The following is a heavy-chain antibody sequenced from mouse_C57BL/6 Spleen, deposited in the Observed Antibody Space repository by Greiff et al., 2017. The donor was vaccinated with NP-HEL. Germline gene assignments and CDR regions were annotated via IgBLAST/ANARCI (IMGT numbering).Heavy chain of an antibody. D-gene: IGHD2-2*01. CDR2: ISYDGSN. J-gene: IGHJ2*01. V-gene: IGHV3-6*01. CDR1: GYSITSGYY. Sequence: ESGPGLVKPSQSLSLTCSVTGYSITSGYYWNWIRQFPGNKLEWMGYISYDGSNNYNPSLENRISITRDTSKNQFFLKLNSVTTEDTATYYCARDPVYYGYDGNYWGQGTTLTVSS. CDR3: ARDPVYYGYDGNY.